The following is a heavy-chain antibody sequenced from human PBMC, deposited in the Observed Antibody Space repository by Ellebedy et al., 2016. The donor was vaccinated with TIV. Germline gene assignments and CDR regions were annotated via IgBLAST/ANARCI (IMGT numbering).Heavy chain of an antibody. D-gene: IGHD3-10*01. Sequence: MPSETLSLTCGVYGGSLSGYYWSWIRQPPGKGLEWIGEINHSGSTNYNPSLKSRVTISIDASKNQFSLKLSSVTAADTAVYYCARECYFGSGSGLWWFDPWGQGLLVTVSS. CDR3: ARECYFGSGSGLWWFDP. CDR1: GGSLSGYY. V-gene: IGHV4-34*01. CDR2: INHSGST. J-gene: IGHJ5*02.